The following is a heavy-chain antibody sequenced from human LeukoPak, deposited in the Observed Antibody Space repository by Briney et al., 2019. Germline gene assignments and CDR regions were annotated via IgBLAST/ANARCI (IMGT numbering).Heavy chain of an antibody. D-gene: IGHD4-11*01. CDR2: IWYDGSNK. V-gene: IGHV3-33*06. Sequence: GGSLRLSCAASGFTFSSYGMHWVRQAPGKGLEWVAVIWYDGSNKYYADSVKSRFTISRDNSKNTLYLQMNSLRAEDTAVYYCAKDLGYYSSYYYGMDVWGQGTTVTVSS. J-gene: IGHJ6*02. CDR1: GFTFSSYG. CDR3: AKDLGYYSSYYYGMDV.